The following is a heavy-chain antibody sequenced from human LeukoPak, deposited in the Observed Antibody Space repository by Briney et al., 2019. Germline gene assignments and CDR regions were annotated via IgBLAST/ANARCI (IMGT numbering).Heavy chain of an antibody. Sequence: GGSLRLSCAASGFTFSDYYMSWIRQAPGKGLEWVSYISTSGSTIYYADSVKGRFTISRDNAKNSVYLQMNSLRAEDTAVYYCARVGRAITAAGFGAFDIWGQGTMVTVSS. CDR1: GFTFSDYY. J-gene: IGHJ3*02. D-gene: IGHD6-13*01. CDR3: ARVGRAITAAGFGAFDI. CDR2: ISTSGSTI. V-gene: IGHV3-11*01.